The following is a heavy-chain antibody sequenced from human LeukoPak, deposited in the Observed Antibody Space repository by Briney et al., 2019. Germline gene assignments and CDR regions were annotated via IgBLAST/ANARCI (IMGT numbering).Heavy chain of an antibody. Sequence: PGGSLRLSCAASGFTFSSYEMNWVRQAPGKGLEWVSGINWNGGSTGYADSVKGRFTISRDNAKNSLYLQMNSLRAEDTALYYCARDRPRCRLGGSCYNWFDPWGQGTLVTVSS. CDR2: INWNGGST. V-gene: IGHV3-20*04. CDR1: GFTFSSYE. D-gene: IGHD2-15*01. CDR3: ARDRPRCRLGGSCYNWFDP. J-gene: IGHJ5*02.